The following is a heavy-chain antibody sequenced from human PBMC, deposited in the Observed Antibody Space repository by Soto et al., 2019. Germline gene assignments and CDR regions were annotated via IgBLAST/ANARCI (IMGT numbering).Heavy chain of an antibody. D-gene: IGHD4-17*01. CDR2: ISAYNGNT. CDR1: GYTFTSYG. Sequence: QVQLVQSGAEVKKPGASVKVSCKASGYTFTSYGISWVRQAPGQGLEWMGWISAYNGNTNYAQKLQGRVTMTTDTSTSTAYMELRSLRSDDTAVYYCARVPPACTTVTTYSHYYYGMDVWGQGTTVTVSS. V-gene: IGHV1-18*04. CDR3: ARVPPACTTVTTYSHYYYGMDV. J-gene: IGHJ6*02.